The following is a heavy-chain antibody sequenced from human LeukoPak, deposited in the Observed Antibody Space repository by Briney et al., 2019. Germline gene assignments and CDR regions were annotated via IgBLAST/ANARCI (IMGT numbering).Heavy chain of an antibody. CDR2: IYYSGST. V-gene: IGHV4-59*08. Sequence: SETLSLTCTVSGGSISSYYWSWIRQPPGKGLEWIGYIYYSGSTNYNPSLKSRVTISVDTSKNQFSLKLSSVTAADTAVYYCARQVGSYSYGYGFDYWGQGTLVTVSS. J-gene: IGHJ4*02. D-gene: IGHD5-18*01. CDR3: ARQVGSYSYGYGFDY. CDR1: GGSISSYY.